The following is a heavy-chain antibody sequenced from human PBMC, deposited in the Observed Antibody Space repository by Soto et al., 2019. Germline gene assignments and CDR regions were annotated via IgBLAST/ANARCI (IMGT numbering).Heavy chain of an antibody. J-gene: IGHJ4*02. CDR3: IRSGGPYSPFHS. CDR2: TKHKAESYTT. CDR1: GFIFSDYY. D-gene: IGHD2-15*01. V-gene: IGHV3-72*01. Sequence: EVQLVESGGGLVQPGGSLRLSCAASGFIFSDYYMDWVRQAPGQGLEWVGRTKHKAESYTTEYAASVKGRFTISRDDSENSMYLQMNSLKIEDTAVYYCIRSGGPYSPFHSWGQGTLVTVSS.